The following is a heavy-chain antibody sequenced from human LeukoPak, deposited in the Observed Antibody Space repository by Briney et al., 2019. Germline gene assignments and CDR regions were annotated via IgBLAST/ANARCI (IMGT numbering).Heavy chain of an antibody. CDR2: IYYSGST. Sequence: TSETLSLTCTVSGGSISSYYWSWIRQPPGRGLEWIGYIYYSGSTNYNPPLKSRVTISVDTSKNQFSLQLSSVTAAGTAVYYCASHTRYCSSTSCYRYGMDVWGKGTTVTVSS. CDR3: ASHTRYCSSTSCYRYGMDV. V-gene: IGHV4-59*01. CDR1: GGSISSYY. D-gene: IGHD2-2*02. J-gene: IGHJ6*04.